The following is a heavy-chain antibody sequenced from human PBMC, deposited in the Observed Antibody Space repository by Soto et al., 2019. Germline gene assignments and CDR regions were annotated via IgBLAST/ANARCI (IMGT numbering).Heavy chain of an antibody. CDR1: GDSVSSNTAA. V-gene: IGHV6-1*01. CDR3: DRGVAGNGFDP. D-gene: IGHD6-19*01. J-gene: IGHJ5*02. CDR2: TYYRSNWRH. Sequence: PSQTLSLTCAISGDSVSSNTAAWNWIRSSPSRGLEWLGRTYYRSNWRHDYAVSVKSRITVNPDTSKNHFSLQLNSVTPDDTAVYYCDRGVAGNGFDPWGQGTLVTVSS.